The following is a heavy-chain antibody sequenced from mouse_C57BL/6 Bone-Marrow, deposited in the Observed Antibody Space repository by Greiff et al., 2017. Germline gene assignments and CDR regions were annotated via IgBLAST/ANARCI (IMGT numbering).Heavy chain of an antibody. Sequence: VQLQQSGTVLAKPGASVKMSCKTSGYTFTSYWMHWVKQRPGQGLEWIGAIYPGNSDTSYNQKFQGKANLTAVTSASTAYMELSSLTKEDSAVXYWTRDYEYEPYAMDYWGQGPSGTVSS. D-gene: IGHD2-4*01. J-gene: IGHJ4*01. CDR1: GYTFTSYW. CDR2: IYPGNSDT. CDR3: TRDYEYEPYAMDY. V-gene: IGHV1-5*01.